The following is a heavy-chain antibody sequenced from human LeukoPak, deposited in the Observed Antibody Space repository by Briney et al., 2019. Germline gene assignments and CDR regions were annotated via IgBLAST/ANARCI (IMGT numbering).Heavy chain of an antibody. CDR1: GFTFSSYG. V-gene: IGHV3-48*04. CDR3: ARGRTTVVTTNFDY. D-gene: IGHD4-23*01. Sequence: GGSLRLSCAASGFTFSSYGMSWVRQAPGKGLEWVSYISSSSSNIKYADSVKGRFTVTRDNAKNSLYLQMNSLRAEDTAVYYCARGRTTVVTTNFDYWGPGTQVTVSS. J-gene: IGHJ4*02. CDR2: ISSSSSNI.